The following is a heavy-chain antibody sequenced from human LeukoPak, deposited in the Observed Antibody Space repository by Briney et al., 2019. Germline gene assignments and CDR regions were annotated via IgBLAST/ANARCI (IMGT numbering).Heavy chain of an antibody. CDR3: ARGSSAGSPNWFDP. D-gene: IGHD6-19*01. CDR1: GGTFSSYA. Sequence: SVKVSCKASGGTFSSYAISWVRQAPGQGLEWMGGIIPIFGTANYAQKFQGRVTITADESTSTAYMEMSSLRSEDTAVYYCARGSSAGSPNWFDPWGQGTLVTVSS. CDR2: IIPIFGTA. J-gene: IGHJ5*02. V-gene: IGHV1-69*13.